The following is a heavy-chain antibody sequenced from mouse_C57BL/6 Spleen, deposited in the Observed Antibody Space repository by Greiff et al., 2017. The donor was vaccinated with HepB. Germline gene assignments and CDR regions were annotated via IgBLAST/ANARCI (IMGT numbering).Heavy chain of an antibody. CDR3: ARYGTGAMDY. J-gene: IGHJ4*01. CDR2: INPSSGYT. V-gene: IGHV1-7*01. CDR1: GYTFTSYW. Sequence: VQLQQSGAELAKPGASVKLSCKASGYTFTSYWMHWVKQRPGQGLEWIGYINPSSGYTKYNQKFKDKATLTADKSSRTAYMQLSSLTYEDSAVYYCARYGTGAMDYWGQGTSVTVSS. D-gene: IGHD4-1*01.